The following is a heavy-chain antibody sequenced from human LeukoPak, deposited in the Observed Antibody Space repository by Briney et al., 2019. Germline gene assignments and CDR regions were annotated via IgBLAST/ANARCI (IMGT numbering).Heavy chain of an antibody. CDR2: IYYSGST. J-gene: IGHJ6*02. Sequence: PSETLSLTCTVSGGFISSYYWSWIRQPPGKGLEWIGYIYYSGSTNYNPSLKSRVTISVDTSKNQFSLKLSSVTAADTAVYYCARQYGDYLSGMDVWGQGTTVTVSS. V-gene: IGHV4-59*01. CDR3: ARQYGDYLSGMDV. CDR1: GGFISSYY. D-gene: IGHD4-17*01.